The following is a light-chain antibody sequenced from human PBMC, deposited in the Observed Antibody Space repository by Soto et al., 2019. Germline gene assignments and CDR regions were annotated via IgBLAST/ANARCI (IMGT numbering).Light chain of an antibody. CDR3: QQYNNWPPVT. V-gene: IGKV3-15*01. CDR1: QSVYNN. J-gene: IGKJ3*01. Sequence: EIVMTRSPATLSVSPLEIAALAVMASQSVYNNLAWYQQKPGQAPRLLIYGASTRATGIPARFSGSGSGTEFTLTISSLQSEHFAVYYCQQYNNWPPVTFGPGTKVDIK. CDR2: GAS.